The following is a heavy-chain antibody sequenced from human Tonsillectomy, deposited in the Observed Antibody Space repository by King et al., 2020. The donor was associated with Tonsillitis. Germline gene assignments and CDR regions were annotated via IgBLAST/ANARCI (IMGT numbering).Heavy chain of an antibody. D-gene: IGHD6-19*01. CDR3: ARVRLYTSEWGLDY. V-gene: IGHV3-30*19. CDR1: GFDFRSYA. CDR2: ISFDASRE. Sequence: QLVQSGGGVVQPGGSLRLSCASSGFDFRSYAMHWVRQAPGKGLEWVAVISFDASREKYADSVKGRFTISRDNSKNTLYLQMNSLRAEYTAVYYCARVRLYTSEWGLDYWGQGPLVTVSS. J-gene: IGHJ4*02.